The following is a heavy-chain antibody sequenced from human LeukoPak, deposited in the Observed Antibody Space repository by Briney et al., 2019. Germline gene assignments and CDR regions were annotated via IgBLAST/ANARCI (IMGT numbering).Heavy chain of an antibody. CDR2: IYYSGST. J-gene: IGHJ4*02. V-gene: IGHV4-39*01. Sequence: SETLSLTCTVSGGSISSSSYYWGWLRQPPGKGLEWIGSIYYSGSTYYNPSLKSRVTISVDTSKNQFSLKLSSVTAADTAVYYCAGCIAVADYFDYWGQGTLVTVSS. D-gene: IGHD6-19*01. CDR3: AGCIAVADYFDY. CDR1: GGSISSSSYY.